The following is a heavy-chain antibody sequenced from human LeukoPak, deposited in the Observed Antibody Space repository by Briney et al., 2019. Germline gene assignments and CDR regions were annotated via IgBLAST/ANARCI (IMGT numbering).Heavy chain of an antibody. V-gene: IGHV3-7*03. CDR3: VRNLAVAGTCFDS. CDR2: IKQDGSDR. CDR1: GFAFRNYW. J-gene: IGHJ4*02. D-gene: IGHD6-19*01. Sequence: GGSLRLSCAASGFAFRNYWMSWVRQAPGTGLEWVANIKQDGSDRNYVTSVRGRFTISRDNAESSLYLQMNSLRVEDTAVYYCVRNLAVAGTCFDSWGQGTLVTVSS.